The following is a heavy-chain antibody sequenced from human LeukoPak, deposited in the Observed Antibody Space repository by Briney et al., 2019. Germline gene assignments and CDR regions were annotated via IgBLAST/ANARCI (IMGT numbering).Heavy chain of an antibody. V-gene: IGHV1-46*01. CDR3: ARDQEAFDY. CDR2: IYTNNGST. CDR1: GYSFTSNA. Sequence: ASVKVSCKASGYSFTSNAIHWVRQAPGQGLEWMGMIYTNNGSTSYAQKFQGRVIVTMDTSTSTVHMELSGLKSEDTAVYYCARDQEAFDYWGQGTLVTVSS. J-gene: IGHJ4*02.